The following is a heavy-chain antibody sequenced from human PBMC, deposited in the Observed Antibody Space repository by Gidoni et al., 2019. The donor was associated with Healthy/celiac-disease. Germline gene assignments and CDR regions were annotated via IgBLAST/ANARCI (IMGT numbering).Heavy chain of an antibody. V-gene: IGHV4-61*01. CDR3: ARSITPYSSSWYSYWYFDL. CDR2: IYYSGST. D-gene: IGHD6-13*01. CDR1: GGSVSSGSYY. J-gene: IGHJ2*01. Sequence: QVQLQESAPGLVKLSETLSLTCTVSGGSVSSGSYYWSWIRQPPGKGLEWIGYIYYSGSTNYNPSLKSRVTISVDTSKNQFSLKLSSVTAADTAVYYCARSITPYSSSWYSYWYFDLWGRGTLVTVSS.